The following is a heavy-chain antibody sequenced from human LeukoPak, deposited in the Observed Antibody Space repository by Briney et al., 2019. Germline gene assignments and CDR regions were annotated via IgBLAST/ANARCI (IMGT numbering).Heavy chain of an antibody. J-gene: IGHJ6*02. CDR2: MNPNSGNT. CDR3: ACYSSSSRGFQGMDV. CDR1: GYTFTSYD. D-gene: IGHD6-6*01. Sequence: ASVKVSCKASGYTFTSYDINWVRQATGQGLEWMGWMNPNSGNTGYAQKFQGRVTMTRNTSISTAYMELSSLRSEDTAVYYCACYSSSSRGFQGMDVWGQGTTVTVSS. V-gene: IGHV1-8*01.